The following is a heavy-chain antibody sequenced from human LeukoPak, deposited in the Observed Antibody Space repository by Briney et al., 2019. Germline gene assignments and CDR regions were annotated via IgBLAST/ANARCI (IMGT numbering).Heavy chain of an antibody. D-gene: IGHD4-17*01. CDR2: ISSSSSTI. CDR1: GFTFSSYS. CDR3: ARDLPPTVTSAFDI. Sequence: PGGSLRLSCATSGFTFSSYSMNWVRQAPGKGLEWVSYISSSSSTIYYADSVKGRFTISIDNAKNSLYLQMNSLRAEDTAVYYCARDLPPTVTSAFDIWGHGTMVTVSS. J-gene: IGHJ3*02. V-gene: IGHV3-48*04.